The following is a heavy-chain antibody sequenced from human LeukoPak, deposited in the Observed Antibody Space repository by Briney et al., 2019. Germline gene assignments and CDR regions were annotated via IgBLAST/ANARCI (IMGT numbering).Heavy chain of an antibody. CDR3: ARDRYNSGYFDY. Sequence: HSGRSLRLSCAASGFTFRSYAMHWVRQAPGKGLEWVAVISYDGSNKYYADFVKGRFTISRDNSNNTLYLQMNSLRVEDTAVYYCARDRYNSGYFDYWGQGTLETVSS. CDR1: GFTFRSYA. D-gene: IGHD3-22*01. V-gene: IGHV3-30-3*01. J-gene: IGHJ4*02. CDR2: ISYDGSNK.